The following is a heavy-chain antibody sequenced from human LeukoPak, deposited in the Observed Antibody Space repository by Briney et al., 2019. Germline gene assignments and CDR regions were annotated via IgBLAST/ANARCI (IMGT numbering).Heavy chain of an antibody. D-gene: IGHD2-15*01. CDR2: ISGSGGST. J-gene: IGHJ4*02. CDR3: ARESCSGGSCYSDY. CDR1: GFTFSSYA. V-gene: IGHV3-23*01. Sequence: GGSLRLSCAASGFTFSSYAMSWVRQAPGKGLEWVSAISGSGGSTYYADSVKGRFTISRDNSKNTLYLQMNSLRAEDTAVYYCARESCSGGSCYSDYWGQGTLVTVSS.